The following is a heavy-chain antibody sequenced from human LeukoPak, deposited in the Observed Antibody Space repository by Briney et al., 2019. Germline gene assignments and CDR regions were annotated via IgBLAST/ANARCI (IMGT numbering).Heavy chain of an antibody. J-gene: IGHJ6*03. CDR3: AREWLPFYYYYYMDV. CDR1: GYTFTGYY. Sequence: ASVKVSCKASGYTFTGYYMHWVRQAPGQGLEWMGWINPNSGGTNYAQKFQGRVTMTRDTSISTAYMELGRLRSDDTAVYYCAREWLPFYYYYYMDVWGKGTTVTVSS. V-gene: IGHV1-2*02. D-gene: IGHD5-12*01. CDR2: INPNSGGT.